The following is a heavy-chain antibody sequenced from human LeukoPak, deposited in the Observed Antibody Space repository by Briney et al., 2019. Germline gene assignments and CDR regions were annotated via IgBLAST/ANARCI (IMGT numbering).Heavy chain of an antibody. V-gene: IGHV4-4*07. D-gene: IGHD6-13*01. J-gene: IGHJ4*02. CDR1: GGSISSYY. Sequence: SETLSLTCTVFGGSISSYYWSWIRQPAGKGLEWIGRIYSTGSTNYNPSLKSRVTMSVDTSKNQFSLRLRPVTAADTAVYYCARQIASAGTAGFDFWGQGALVTVSS. CDR3: ARQIASAGTAGFDF. CDR2: IYSTGST.